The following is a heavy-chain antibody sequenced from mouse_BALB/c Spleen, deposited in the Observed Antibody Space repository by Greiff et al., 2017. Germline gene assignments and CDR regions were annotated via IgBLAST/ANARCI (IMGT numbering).Heavy chain of an antibody. V-gene: IGHV1-80*01. D-gene: IGHD2-4*01. CDR3: ARGEVYYDYDGD. J-gene: IGHJ2*01. Sequence: QVQLKESGAELVRPGSSVKISCKASGYAFSSYWMNWVKQRPGQGLEWIGQIYPRDGDTNYNGKFKGKATLTADKSSSTAYMQLSSLTSEDSAVYFCARGEVYYDYDGDWGQGTTLTVSS. CDR1: GYAFSSYW. CDR2: IYPRDGDT.